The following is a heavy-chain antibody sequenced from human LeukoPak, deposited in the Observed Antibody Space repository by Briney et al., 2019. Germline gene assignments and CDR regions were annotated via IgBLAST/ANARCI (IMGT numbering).Heavy chain of an antibody. CDR1: GGSFSGYY. J-gene: IGHJ4*02. V-gene: IGHV4-34*01. D-gene: IGHD3-22*01. CDR3: ARVSDSSGYYLFDY. CDR2: INHSGST. Sequence: SETLSLTCAVYGGSFSGYYWSWIRQPPGKGLEWIGEINHSGSTNYNPSLKSRVTISEDTSKNQFSLKLSSVTAADTAVYYCARVSDSSGYYLFDYWGQGTLVTVSS.